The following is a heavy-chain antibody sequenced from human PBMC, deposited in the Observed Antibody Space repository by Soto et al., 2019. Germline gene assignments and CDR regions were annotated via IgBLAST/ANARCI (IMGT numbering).Heavy chain of an antibody. CDR2: IYYSGST. J-gene: IGHJ5*02. Sequence: PSETLSLTCTVSGGSISSGGYYWSWIRQHPGKGLEWIGYIYYSGSTYYNPSLKSRVTISVDTSKNQFSLKLSSVTAADPAVYYCARDRYDLGSSGARWFDPWGQGTLGTVSS. D-gene: IGHD3-3*01. V-gene: IGHV4-31*03. CDR1: GGSISSGGYY. CDR3: ARDRYDLGSSGARWFDP.